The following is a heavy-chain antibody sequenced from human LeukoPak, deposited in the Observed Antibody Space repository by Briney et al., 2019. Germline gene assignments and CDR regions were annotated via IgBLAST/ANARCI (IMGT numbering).Heavy chain of an antibody. CDR2: ISSSSSYI. D-gene: IGHD3-3*01. J-gene: IGHJ4*01. Sequence: GGSLRLSCAASGFTFSSYTMNWVRQAPGKGLEWVSSISSSSSYIYHADSVKGRFTISRDNAKNSLSVQMNSLRAEDTAVYYCARGDITIFGVALKGPFDYWGQGTLVTVSS. CDR3: ARGDITIFGVALKGPFDY. V-gene: IGHV3-21*01. CDR1: GFTFSSYT.